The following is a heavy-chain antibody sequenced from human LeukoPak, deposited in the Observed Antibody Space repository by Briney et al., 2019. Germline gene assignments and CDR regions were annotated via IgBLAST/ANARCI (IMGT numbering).Heavy chain of an antibody. CDR3: ARVSPHGPVESVEYYDFWSGYYRAGYYMDV. Sequence: SVKVSCKASGGTFSSYAISWVRQAPGQGLEWMGGIIPIFGTANYAQKFQGRVTITTDESTSTAYMELSSLRSEDTAVYYCARVSPHGPVESVEYYDFWSGYYRAGYYMDVWGKGTTVTVSS. CDR2: IIPIFGTA. V-gene: IGHV1-69*05. J-gene: IGHJ6*03. D-gene: IGHD3-3*01. CDR1: GGTFSSYA.